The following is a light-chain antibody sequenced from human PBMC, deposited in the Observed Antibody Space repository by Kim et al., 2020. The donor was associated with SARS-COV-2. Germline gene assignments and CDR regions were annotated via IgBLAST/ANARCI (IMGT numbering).Light chain of an antibody. CDR1: SSDVGSYNL. V-gene: IGLV2-23*02. Sequence: PGQSITLSCTGTSSDVGSYNLVSWYQQHPGKAPKLMIYEVSKRPSGVSNRFSGSKSGNTASLTISGLQAEDEADYYCCSYAGSNWVFGGGTQLTVL. CDR2: EVS. J-gene: IGLJ3*02. CDR3: CSYAGSNWV.